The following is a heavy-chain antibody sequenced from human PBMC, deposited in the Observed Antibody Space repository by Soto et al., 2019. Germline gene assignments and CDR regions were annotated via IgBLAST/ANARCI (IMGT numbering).Heavy chain of an antibody. V-gene: IGHV3-30*18. J-gene: IGHJ5*01. D-gene: IGHD2-8*01. CDR1: GFTFSSFG. CDR2: IAYDGSDK. CDR3: AKGAHRRQMLSWFDS. Sequence: QVQLVESGGGVVQPGRSLRLSCTASGFTFSSFGIHWVRQAPGKGLEWVTIIAYDGSDKYYAACVKGRFTISRDNSKSTVYLEMNSLRGDDTAVYYCAKGAHRRQMLSWFDSWGQGTLVTVSS.